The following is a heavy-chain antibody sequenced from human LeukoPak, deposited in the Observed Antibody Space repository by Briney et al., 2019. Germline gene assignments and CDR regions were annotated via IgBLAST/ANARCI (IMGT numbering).Heavy chain of an antibody. Sequence: PGGSLRLSCAASGFTFDDYAIHWVRQGPGKGLEWVSVISGDGRRTYYADSVKGRFTISRDNSKNSLYLKMDSLRTEDTALYYCAKGHWRTCWNYDMDVWGQGTTVAVSS. J-gene: IGHJ6*02. CDR2: ISGDGRRT. CDR1: GFTFDDYA. CDR3: AKGHWRTCWNYDMDV. V-gene: IGHV3-43*02. D-gene: IGHD1-1*01.